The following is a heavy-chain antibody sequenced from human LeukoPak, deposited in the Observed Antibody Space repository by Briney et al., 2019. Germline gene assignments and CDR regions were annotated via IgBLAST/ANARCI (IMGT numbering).Heavy chain of an antibody. D-gene: IGHD6-19*01. J-gene: IGHJ4*02. V-gene: IGHV3-7*01. CDR3: ATERRLGY. CDR1: GFNFITYW. CDR2: IKHDGSEK. Sequence: PGGSLRLSCAASGFNFITYWMSWVRQAPGKGLQWVANIKHDGSEKYYVDSVKGRFTISRDNAKNSLYLEMNSLRAEDTAVYYCATERRLGYWGQGTLVTVSS.